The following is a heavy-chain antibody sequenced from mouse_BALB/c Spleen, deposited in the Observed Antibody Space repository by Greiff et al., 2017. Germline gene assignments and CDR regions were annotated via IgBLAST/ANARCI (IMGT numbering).Heavy chain of an antibody. J-gene: IGHJ4*01. V-gene: IGHV3-2*02. D-gene: IGHD1-2*01. CDR3: ARAYGYVGNAMDY. Sequence: EVQRVESGPGLVKPSQSLSLTCTVTGYSITSDYAWNWIRQFPGNKLEWMGYISYSGSTSYNPSLKSRISITRDTSKNQFFLQLNSVTTEDTATYYCARAYGYVGNAMDYWGQGTSVTVSS. CDR2: ISYSGST. CDR1: GYSITSDYA.